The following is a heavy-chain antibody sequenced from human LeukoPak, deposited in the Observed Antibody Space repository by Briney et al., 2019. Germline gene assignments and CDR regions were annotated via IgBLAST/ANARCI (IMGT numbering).Heavy chain of an antibody. V-gene: IGHV4-59*01. Sequence: SETLSLTCTVSGVSITSYHWSLIRQPPGKGLEWIGDTYNSGSTNYNPSLKSRVTISVDTSKNQFSLKLSSVTAADTAVYYCAGGIFGVVINAFHIWGQGTMVTVSS. CDR3: AGGIFGVVINAFHI. CDR1: GVSITSYH. J-gene: IGHJ3*02. D-gene: IGHD3-3*01. CDR2: TYNSGST.